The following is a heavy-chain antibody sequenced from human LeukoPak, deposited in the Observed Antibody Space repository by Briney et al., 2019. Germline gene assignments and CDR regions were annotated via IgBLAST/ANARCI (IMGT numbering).Heavy chain of an antibody. D-gene: IGHD6-19*01. Sequence: PGGSLRLSCAASAFTFSSYSMNWVRQAPGKGLEWVSSISSSSSYIYYADSVKGRFTISRDNAKNSLYLLMNSLRAEDTAVYDCASVPPSIAVAGTDDYWGQGTLVTVS. CDR2: ISSSSSYI. CDR3: ASVPPSIAVAGTDDY. CDR1: AFTFSSYS. J-gene: IGHJ4*02. V-gene: IGHV3-21*01.